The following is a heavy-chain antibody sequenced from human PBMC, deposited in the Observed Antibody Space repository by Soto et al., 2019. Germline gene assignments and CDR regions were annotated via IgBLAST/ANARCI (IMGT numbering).Heavy chain of an antibody. CDR3: ARDRSNYAPYSFDI. CDR1: GGSISSYY. D-gene: IGHD4-4*01. CDR2: IYYSGST. J-gene: IGHJ3*02. Sequence: SETLSLTCTVSGGSISSYYWSWIRQPPGKGLEWIGYIYYSGSTNYNPSLKSRVTISVDTSKNQFSLKLSSVTAADTAVYYCARDRSNYAPYSFDIWGQGIMVTVSS. V-gene: IGHV4-59*01.